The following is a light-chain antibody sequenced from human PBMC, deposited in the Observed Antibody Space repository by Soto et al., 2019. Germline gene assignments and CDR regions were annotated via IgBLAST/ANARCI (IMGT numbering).Light chain of an antibody. V-gene: IGKV4-1*01. J-gene: IGKJ2*01. CDR3: QQYYSIPFT. Sequence: DFVMTQAPDSLAVSLGERATINCKSSQRVLYNSNNKNHLGWFQQKPGHPPKLLIYGASFRPSGVPDRFSGSGSGTDFNLTISSLQAEDVAVYYGQQYYSIPFTFGQGTKMEI. CDR1: QRVLYNSNNKNH. CDR2: GAS.